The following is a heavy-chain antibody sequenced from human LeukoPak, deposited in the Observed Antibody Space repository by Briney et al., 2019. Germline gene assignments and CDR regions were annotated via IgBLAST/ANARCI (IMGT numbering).Heavy chain of an antibody. V-gene: IGHV4-34*01. CDR2: INHSGST. J-gene: IGHJ4*02. CDR3: ARGLGSSGWQIKGGRYCFDY. D-gene: IGHD6-19*01. CDR1: GGSFSGYY. Sequence: SETLSLTCDVYGGSFSGYYWSWIRQPPGKGLEWIGEINHSGSTNYNPSLKSRVTISVDTSKNQCCLKLSSVTAADTAVYYCARGLGSSGWQIKGGRYCFDYWGQGTLVTVSS.